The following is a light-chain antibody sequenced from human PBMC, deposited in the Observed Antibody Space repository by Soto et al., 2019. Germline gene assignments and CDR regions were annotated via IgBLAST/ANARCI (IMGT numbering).Light chain of an antibody. CDR1: QSVSSSY. V-gene: IGKV3-20*01. J-gene: IGKJ5*01. Sequence: EIVLTQSPGTLSLSPGERATLSCRASQSVSSSYLAWYQQKPGQAPRLLLYGASSRATGIPDRFSGSGSGTDFTLTISRLEPEDVAVYSCQQYGSSSITFGQGTRLEIK. CDR3: QQYGSSSIT. CDR2: GAS.